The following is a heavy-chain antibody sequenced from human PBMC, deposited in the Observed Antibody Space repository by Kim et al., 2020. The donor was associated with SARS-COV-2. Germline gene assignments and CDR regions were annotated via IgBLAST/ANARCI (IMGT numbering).Heavy chain of an antibody. Sequence: GGSLRLSCAASGFTFSSYAMSWVRQAPGKGLEWVSAISGSGGSTYYADSVKGRFTISRDYSKNTLYLQMNSLRAEDTAVYYCARDYGDYGGFDYWGQGTLVTVSS. CDR2: ISGSGGST. CDR3: ARDYGDYGGFDY. V-gene: IGHV3-23*01. CDR1: GFTFSSYA. J-gene: IGHJ4*02. D-gene: IGHD4-17*01.